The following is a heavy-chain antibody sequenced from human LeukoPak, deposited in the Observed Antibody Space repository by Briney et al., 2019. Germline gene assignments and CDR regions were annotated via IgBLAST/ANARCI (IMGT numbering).Heavy chain of an antibody. CDR3: PRGRAWRYYGGNPRAEYFQH. D-gene: IGHD4-23*01. V-gene: IGHV4-34*01. CDR1: GFTFSTYA. Sequence: PGGSLRLSCAAAGFTFSTYAMSWVRQAPGKGLEWIGEINHSGSTNYNPSLKSRVTISVDTSKNQFSLKLSSVTAADTAVYYCPRGRAWRYYGGNPRAEYFQHWGQGTLVTVSS. CDR2: INHSGST. J-gene: IGHJ1*01.